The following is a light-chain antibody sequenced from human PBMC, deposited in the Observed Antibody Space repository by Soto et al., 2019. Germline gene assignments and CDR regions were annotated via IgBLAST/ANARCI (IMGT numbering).Light chain of an antibody. Sequence: DIVMTQSPDSLAVSLGARATFNCKSSQTLLYSSNNKNYLAWYQQKPGQPPKVIIYWASTRNSGVPDRFSGSGSGTDFSLTISSLQAEDVAVYYCQQYYTTPYPFGQGTKLEIK. CDR3: QQYYTTPYP. CDR1: QTLLYSSNNKNY. J-gene: IGKJ2*01. V-gene: IGKV4-1*01. CDR2: WAS.